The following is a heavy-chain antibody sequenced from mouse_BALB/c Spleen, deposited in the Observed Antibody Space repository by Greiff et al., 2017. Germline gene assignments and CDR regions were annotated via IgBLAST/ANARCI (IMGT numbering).Heavy chain of an antibody. J-gene: IGHJ3*01. CDR2: IRNKANGYTT. Sequence: EVMLVESGGGLVQPGGSLRLSCATSGFTFTDYYMSWVRQPPGKALEWLGFIRNKANGYTTEYSASVKGRFTISRDNSQSILYLQMNTLRAEDSATYYCARGEEHDYDVFAYWGQGTLVTVSA. CDR3: ARGEEHDYDVFAY. D-gene: IGHD2-4*01. CDR1: GFTFTDYY. V-gene: IGHV7-3*02.